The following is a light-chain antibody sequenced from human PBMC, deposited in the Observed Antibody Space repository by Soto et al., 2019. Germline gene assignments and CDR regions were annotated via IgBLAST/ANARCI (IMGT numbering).Light chain of an antibody. V-gene: IGLV3-21*02. CDR1: KIGSKT. J-gene: IGLJ1*01. CDR3: QVRDNSPDHRYV. CDR2: DGS. Sequence: SYELTQPPSVSVAPGQTATITCRGNKIGSKTVHWYQQNPGQPPVLAVFDGSDRLSGIPGRFSGSHSRNTATLTISRVEVGDEADYYCQVRDNSPDHRYVFGTGTKVTVL.